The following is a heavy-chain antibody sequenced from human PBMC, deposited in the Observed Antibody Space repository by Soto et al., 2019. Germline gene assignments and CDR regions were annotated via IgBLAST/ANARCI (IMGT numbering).Heavy chain of an antibody. V-gene: IGHV4-31*03. J-gene: IGHJ6*02. D-gene: IGHD3-9*01. CDR1: GGSISSGGYY. Sequence: QVQLQESGPGLVKPSQTLSLTCTVSGGSISSGGYYWSWIRQHPGKGLEWIGYIYYSGSTYYNPSLKSRVTISVVTSKNQCSLKLSSVTAADTAVYYCARDYDILPMDVWCQGTTVTVSS. CDR3: ARDYDILPMDV. CDR2: IYYSGST.